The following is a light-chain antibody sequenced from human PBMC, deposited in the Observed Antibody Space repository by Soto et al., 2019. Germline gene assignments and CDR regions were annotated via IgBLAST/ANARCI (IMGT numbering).Light chain of an antibody. V-gene: IGLV2-14*01. Sequence: QSVLTQPASVSGSPGQSIAISCTGTSSDVGAYDYVSWYQQHPGEAPKVKIYDVSHRPSGVSDRFSGSKSGNTASLTISGLQAEDEADYYCSSYAKSGSVVFGGGTKLT. J-gene: IGLJ2*01. CDR3: SSYAKSGSVV. CDR2: DVS. CDR1: SSDVGAYDY.